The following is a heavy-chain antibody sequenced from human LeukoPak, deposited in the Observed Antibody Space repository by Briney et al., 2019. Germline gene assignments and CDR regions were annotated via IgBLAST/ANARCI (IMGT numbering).Heavy chain of an antibody. V-gene: IGHV3-7*04. J-gene: IGHJ4*02. D-gene: IGHD2-15*01. Sequence: GGSLRLSCAASRFTFSSYWMSWVRRAPGKGLEWVANIRQDGSETYFVDSVKGRFTISRDNANNSLYMQMNSLRAEDTAVYHCARGRYCSGGICYFDYWGQGTLVTVSS. CDR3: ARGRYCSGGICYFDY. CDR1: RFTFSSYW. CDR2: IRQDGSET.